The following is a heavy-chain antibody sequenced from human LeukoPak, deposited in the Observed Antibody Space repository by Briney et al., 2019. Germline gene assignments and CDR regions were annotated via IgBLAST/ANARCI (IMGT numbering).Heavy chain of an antibody. CDR3: VRPYGSGTYINY. J-gene: IGHJ4*02. Sequence: GGSLRLSCSASGFNFSSYAMYWVRQAPGKGLEYVSGISGNGGSTYHADAVKGRFTISRDNSKNTLNLQMSSLRAEDTAVYFCVRPYGSGTYINYRGQGTLVTVSS. D-gene: IGHD3-10*01. CDR2: ISGNGGST. V-gene: IGHV3-64D*06. CDR1: GFNFSSYA.